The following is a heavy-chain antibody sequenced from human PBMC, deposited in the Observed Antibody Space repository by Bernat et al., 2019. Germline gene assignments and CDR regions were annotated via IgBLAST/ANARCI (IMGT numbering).Heavy chain of an antibody. V-gene: IGHV3-30*18. J-gene: IGHJ4*02. Sequence: QVQLVESGGGVVQPGRSLRLSCSASGFTFSSYGMHWVRQAPGKGLEWVAVISYDGSNKDYADSGKGRFTISRDNSKNTLYLQMNSLRAEDTAVYYCAKDGPYCSSTSCSPDYWGQGTLVTVSS. CDR1: GFTFSSYG. CDR2: ISYDGSNK. D-gene: IGHD2-2*01. CDR3: AKDGPYCSSTSCSPDY.